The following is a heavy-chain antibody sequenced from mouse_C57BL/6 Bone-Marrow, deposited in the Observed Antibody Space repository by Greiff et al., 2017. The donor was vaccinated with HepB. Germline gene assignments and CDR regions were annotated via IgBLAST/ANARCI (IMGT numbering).Heavy chain of an antibody. CDR3: AREGYILSNLDY. D-gene: IGHD1-3*01. CDR1: GYAFSSSW. V-gene: IGHV1-82*01. Sequence: QVQLKESGPELVKPGASVKISCKASGYAFSSSWMNWVKQRPGKGLEWIGRIYPGDGDTNYNGKFKGKATLTADKSSSTAYMQLSSLTSEDSAVYFCAREGYILSNLDYWGQGTTLTVSS. CDR2: IYPGDGDT. J-gene: IGHJ2*01.